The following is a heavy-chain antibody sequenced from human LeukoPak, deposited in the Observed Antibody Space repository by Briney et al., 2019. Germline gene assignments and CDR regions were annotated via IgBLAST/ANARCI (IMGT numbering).Heavy chain of an antibody. CDR1: GYTFTGYY. V-gene: IGHV1-2*02. D-gene: IGHD3-10*01. CDR3: ARSKPYGSGSYYLDAFDI. Sequence: ASVKVSCKASGYTFTGYYMHWVLQAPGQGLEWMGWINPNSGGTNYAQKFQGRVTMTRDTSISTAYMELSRLRSDDTAVYYCARSKPYGSGSYYLDAFDIWGQGTMVTVSS. CDR2: INPNSGGT. J-gene: IGHJ3*02.